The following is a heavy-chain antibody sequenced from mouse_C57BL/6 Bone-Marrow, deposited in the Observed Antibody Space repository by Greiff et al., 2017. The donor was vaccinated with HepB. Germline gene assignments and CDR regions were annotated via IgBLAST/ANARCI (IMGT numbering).Heavy chain of an antibody. CDR1: GYTFTSYW. CDR3: ARGGMVTPREVCAMDY. V-gene: IGHV1-64*01. CDR2: IHPNSGST. J-gene: IGHJ4*01. D-gene: IGHD2-2*01. Sequence: QVQLQQPGAELVMPGASVKLSCKASGYTFTSYWMHWVKQRPGQGLEWIGMIHPNSGSTNYNEKFKSKATLTVDKSSSTAYMQLSSLTSEDSAVYYCARGGMVTPREVCAMDYWGQGTSVTVSS.